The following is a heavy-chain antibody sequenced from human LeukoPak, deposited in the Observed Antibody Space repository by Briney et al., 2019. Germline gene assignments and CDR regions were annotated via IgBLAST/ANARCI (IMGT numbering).Heavy chain of an antibody. V-gene: IGHV3-7*01. CDR2: IKNDGSEQ. Sequence: PGGSLRLSCEASGFTFSSYWMTWVRQAPGKGLEWVASIKNDGSEQPHLDSVKGRFTISRDNAKNSLYLQMNSLRTEDTAVYYCARDGPLVTRKYYYYYYMDVWGNGTTVTVSS. J-gene: IGHJ6*03. CDR3: ARDGPLVTRKYYYYYYMDV. D-gene: IGHD1-26*01. CDR1: GFTFSSYW.